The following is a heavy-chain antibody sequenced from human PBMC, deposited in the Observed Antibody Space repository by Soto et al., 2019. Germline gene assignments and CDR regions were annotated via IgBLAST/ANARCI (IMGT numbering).Heavy chain of an antibody. CDR2: ISGSGGST. J-gene: IGHJ4*02. CDR3: AKAGYSSSWYSPDFDY. V-gene: IGHV3-23*01. Sequence: GGSLRLSCAASGFTFSSYAMSWVRQAPGKWLEWVSAISGSGGSTYYADSVKGRFTISRDNSKNTLYLQMNSLRAEDTAVYYCAKAGYSSSWYSPDFDYWGQGXLVTVYS. CDR1: GFTFSSYA. D-gene: IGHD6-13*01.